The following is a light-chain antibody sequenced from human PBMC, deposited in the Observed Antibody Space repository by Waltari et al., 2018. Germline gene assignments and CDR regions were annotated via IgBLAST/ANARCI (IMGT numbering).Light chain of an antibody. V-gene: IGLV2-11*01. CDR3: CSYAGRYTSV. CDR2: DVE. Sequence: QSALTQPRSVSGSPRQSLTLSCTGTNSDVGAYNYVSWYQQRPGTAPKLVLYDVEKVPSGVPDRFSGSKAGNTASLTISGLQADDEADYYCCSYAGRYTSVFGGGTKVTVL. J-gene: IGLJ2*01. CDR1: NSDVGAYNY.